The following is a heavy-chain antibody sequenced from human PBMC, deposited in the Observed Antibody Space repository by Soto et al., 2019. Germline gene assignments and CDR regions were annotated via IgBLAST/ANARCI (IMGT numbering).Heavy chain of an antibody. Sequence: ASVKVSCKASGYTFTGYYMHWVRQAPGQGLEWMGWINPNSGGTNYAQKFQGWVTMTRDTSISTAYMELSRLRSDDTAVYYCARSYDSSGYYYYYWGKGTLVTVSS. CDR2: INPNSGGT. J-gene: IGHJ4*02. CDR3: ARSYDSSGYYYYY. V-gene: IGHV1-2*04. D-gene: IGHD3-22*01. CDR1: GYTFTGYY.